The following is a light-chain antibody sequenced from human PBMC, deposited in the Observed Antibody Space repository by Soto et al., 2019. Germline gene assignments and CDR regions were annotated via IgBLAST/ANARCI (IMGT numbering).Light chain of an antibody. CDR1: SSNIGSNY. V-gene: IGLV1-47*01. CDR2: KNN. CDR3: AAWDDSLSGRV. Sequence: QSVLTEPPSASGTPGQRGTISRSGSSSNIGSNYVFWYQQLPGMAPKLLIYKNNQRPSGVPDRFSGSKCGTSASLAISGRRSEDEADYYCAAWDDSLSGRVFGGGTKVTVL. J-gene: IGLJ3*02.